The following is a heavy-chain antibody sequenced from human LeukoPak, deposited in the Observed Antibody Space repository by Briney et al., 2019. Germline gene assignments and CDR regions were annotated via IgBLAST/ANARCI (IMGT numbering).Heavy chain of an antibody. Sequence: PSETLSLTCTDSGGSISSSSYYWGWIRQPPGKGLEWIGRIYYSGSTYYNPSLKSRVTISVDTSKNQFSLKLSSVTAADTAVYYCARQGGYYDYVWGSYRPNWFDPWGQGTLVPVSS. CDR1: GGSISSSSYY. J-gene: IGHJ5*02. V-gene: IGHV4-39*01. CDR2: IYYSGST. CDR3: ARQGGYYDYVWGSYRPNWFDP. D-gene: IGHD3-16*02.